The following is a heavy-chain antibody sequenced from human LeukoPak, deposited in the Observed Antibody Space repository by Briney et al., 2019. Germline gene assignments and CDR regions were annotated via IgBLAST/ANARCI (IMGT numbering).Heavy chain of an antibody. CDR1: GGTFSSYA. CDR3: AREGRYCSGGSCYPWFDP. CDR2: IIPIFGMT. Sequence: SVKVSCKASGGTFSSYAISWVRQAPGQGLEWMGGIIPIFGMTNYAQKFQGRVTITADKSTSTAYMELSSLRSEDTAVYYCAREGRYCSGGSCYPWFDPWGQGTLVTVSS. D-gene: IGHD2-15*01. J-gene: IGHJ5*02. V-gene: IGHV1-69*10.